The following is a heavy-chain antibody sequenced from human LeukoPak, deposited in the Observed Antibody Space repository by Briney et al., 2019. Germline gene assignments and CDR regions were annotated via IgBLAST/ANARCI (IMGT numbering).Heavy chain of an antibody. D-gene: IGHD2-2*02. CDR1: GFTFSTYA. J-gene: IGHJ4*02. CDR3: AKEGCSATNCYINC. V-gene: IGHV3-23*01. CDR2: INDGGGGT. Sequence: GSLRLSCAASGFTFSTYAMSWVRQVPGKGLQWVSRINDGGGGTSYADSVKGRFTISRDNSKNMLYLQMDSLRAEDTALYHCAKEGCSATNCYINCWGRGTLVTVSS.